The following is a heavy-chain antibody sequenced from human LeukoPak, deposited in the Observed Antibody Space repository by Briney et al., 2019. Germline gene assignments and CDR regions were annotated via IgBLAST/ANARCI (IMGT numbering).Heavy chain of an antibody. CDR3: AKVGRSSGWNYYYYGIDV. CDR2: ISYDGGNK. J-gene: IGHJ6*02. V-gene: IGHV3-30*18. CDR1: GFTFSLFG. Sequence: GGSLRLSCAASGFTFSLFGMYWVRQAPGKGLEWVSVISYDGGNKYYADSVKGRFSISRDDSENTLYLEMNSLRPEDTAVYYCAKVGRSSGWNYYYYGIDVWGQGTTLTVSS. D-gene: IGHD6-19*01.